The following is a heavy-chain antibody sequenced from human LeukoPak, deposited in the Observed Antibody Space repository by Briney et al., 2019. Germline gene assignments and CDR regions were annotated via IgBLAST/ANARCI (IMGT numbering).Heavy chain of an antibody. CDR1: GGSISSYY. J-gene: IGHJ4*02. CDR2: MYYSGSSGTT. D-gene: IGHD6-13*01. Sequence: PSETLSLTCTVSGGSISSYYWSWIRQPPGKGLGWIGYMYYSGSSGTTNYNPSLKSRVTISVDTSKNQFSLKLSSVTAADTAVYYCTRSGSSWYRYYFDYWGQGTLVTVSS. V-gene: IGHV4-59*01. CDR3: TRSGSSWYRYYFDY.